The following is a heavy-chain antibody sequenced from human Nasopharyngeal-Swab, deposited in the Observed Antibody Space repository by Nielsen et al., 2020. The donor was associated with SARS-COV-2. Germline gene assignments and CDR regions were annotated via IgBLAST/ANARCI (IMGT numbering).Heavy chain of an antibody. CDR3: AKLGGYNFPNWYFDP. D-gene: IGHD5-24*01. V-gene: IGHV3-9*01. Sequence: GGSLRLSCAASGFTFDDYAMHWVRQAPGKGLEWVSGISWNSGSIGYADSVKGRFTISRDNAKNSLYLQMNSLRAEDTALYYCAKLGGYNFPNWYFDPWGRGTLVTVSS. CDR1: GFTFDDYA. CDR2: ISWNSGSI. J-gene: IGHJ2*01.